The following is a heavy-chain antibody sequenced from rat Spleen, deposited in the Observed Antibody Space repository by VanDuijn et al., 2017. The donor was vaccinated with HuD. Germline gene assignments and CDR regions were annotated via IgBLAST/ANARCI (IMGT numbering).Heavy chain of an antibody. CDR3: ARPDSSLYVMDA. CDR1: GFTFSNYG. V-gene: IGHV5S13*01. D-gene: IGHD1-2*01. J-gene: IGHJ4*01. CDR2: ITNSAGST. Sequence: EVQLVESGGGLVQPGRSLKLSCAASGFTFSNYGMAWVRQAPTKGLEWVASITNSAGSTYYPDSVKGRFTISRDTAENTLYLQMNSLRSEDTATYYCARPDSSLYVMDAWGQGASVTVSS.